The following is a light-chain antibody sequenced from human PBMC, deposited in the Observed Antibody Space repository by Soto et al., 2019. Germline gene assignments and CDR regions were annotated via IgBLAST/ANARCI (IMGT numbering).Light chain of an antibody. J-gene: IGKJ1*01. CDR3: QQYDYSRT. CDR2: DVS. CDR1: QNVTTS. Sequence: DIQLTQSPSTLSASVGDSVTITCRASQNVTTSMAWYQHKPGRAPKLLIFDVSNLESGVPSRFSGGGSGTDFTLTISSLHSDDFATYYCQQYDYSRTFGRGTKVELK. V-gene: IGKV1-5*01.